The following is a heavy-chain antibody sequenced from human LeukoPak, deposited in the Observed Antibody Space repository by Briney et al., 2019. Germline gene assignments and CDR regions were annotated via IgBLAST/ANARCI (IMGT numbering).Heavy chain of an antibody. D-gene: IGHD2-21*01. V-gene: IGHV3-30*18. Sequence: GRSLRLSCAASGFTFSSHGMHWVRQAPGKGLEWVAVISYDGSNKYYADSVKGRFTISRDNSKNTLYLQMNSLRAEDTAVYYCAKDGFLLWRGAFDIWGQGTMVTVSS. CDR3: AKDGFLLWRGAFDI. CDR1: GFTFSSHG. CDR2: ISYDGSNK. J-gene: IGHJ3*02.